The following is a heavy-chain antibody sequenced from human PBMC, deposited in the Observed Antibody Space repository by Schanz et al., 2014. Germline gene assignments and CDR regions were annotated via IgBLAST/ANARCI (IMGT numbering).Heavy chain of an antibody. CDR1: GSTFSSHW. D-gene: IGHD4-17*01. Sequence: EVQLVQSGGGFVQPGGSLRLSCAASGSTFSSHWMHWVRQDPGKGLVWVARINSVGSNTDYADSVTGRFTISRDNAKNTLYLQMNTLRAEDTAVYYCARKMKLGVYGGKGHDSLDIWGQGTMVTVSS. CDR2: INSVGSNT. CDR3: ARKMKLGVYGGKGHDSLDI. J-gene: IGHJ3*02. V-gene: IGHV3-74*01.